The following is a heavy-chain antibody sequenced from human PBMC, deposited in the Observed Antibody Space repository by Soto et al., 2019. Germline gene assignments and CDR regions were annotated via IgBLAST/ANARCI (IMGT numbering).Heavy chain of an antibody. CDR3: ATVAAAGLRAWFDP. D-gene: IGHD6-13*01. CDR2: ISGSGGST. CDR1: GFTFTSYA. J-gene: IGHJ5*02. V-gene: IGHV3-23*01. Sequence: EVQLLESGGGLVQPGGSLRLSCAASGFTFTSYAKSWVRQAPGKGLEWVSAISGSGGSTFYADSVKGRFTISRDNSKNTVYLQMDSLRAEDTDVYYCATVAAAGLRAWFDPWGQGTLVTVSS.